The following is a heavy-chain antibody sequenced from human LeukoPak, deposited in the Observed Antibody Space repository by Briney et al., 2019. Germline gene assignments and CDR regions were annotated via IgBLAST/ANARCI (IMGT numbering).Heavy chain of an antibody. CDR1: GFTFSSYG. CDR3: AGARHYDFWSGYYVDY. CDR2: ISYDGSNK. Sequence: PGGSLRLSCAASGFTFSSYGMHWVRQAPGKGLEGGAVISYDGSNKYYADSVKGRFTIARDNAKNSLYLQMNSLRAEDTAVYYCAGARHYDFWSGYYVDYWGQGTLVTVSS. D-gene: IGHD3-3*01. V-gene: IGHV3-30*03. J-gene: IGHJ4*02.